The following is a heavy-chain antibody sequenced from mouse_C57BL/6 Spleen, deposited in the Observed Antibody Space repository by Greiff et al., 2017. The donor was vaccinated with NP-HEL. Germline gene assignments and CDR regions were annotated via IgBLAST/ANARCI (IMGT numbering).Heavy chain of an antibody. V-gene: IGHV1-80*01. D-gene: IGHD1-1*01. Sequence: VQLQQSGAELVKPGASVKISCKASGYAFSSYWMNWVKQRPGKGLEWIGQIYPGDGDTNYNGKFKGKATLTADKSSSTAYMQLSSLTSEDSAVYFCARECGSSYWYFDVWGTGTTVTVSS. CDR1: GYAFSSYW. CDR3: ARECGSSYWYFDV. CDR2: IYPGDGDT. J-gene: IGHJ1*03.